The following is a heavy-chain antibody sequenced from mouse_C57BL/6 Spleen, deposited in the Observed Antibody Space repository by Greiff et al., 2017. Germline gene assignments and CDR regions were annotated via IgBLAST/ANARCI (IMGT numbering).Heavy chain of an antibody. V-gene: IGHV3-6*01. CDR1: GYSITSGYY. CDR2: ISYDGSN. J-gene: IGHJ4*01. CDR3: ARGGMYDYDYAMDY. D-gene: IGHD2-4*01. Sequence: EVHLVESGPGLVKPSQSLSLTCSVTGYSITSGYYWNWIRQFPGNKLEWMGYISYDGSNNYNPSLKNRISITRDTSKNQFFLKLNSVTTEDTATYYCARGGMYDYDYAMDYWGQGTSVTVSS.